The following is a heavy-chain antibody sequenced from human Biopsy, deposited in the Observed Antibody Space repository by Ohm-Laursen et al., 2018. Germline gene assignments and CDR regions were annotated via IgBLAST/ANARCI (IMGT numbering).Heavy chain of an antibody. CDR2: IYAGATT. Sequence: SLRLSCAASKFTVRTNSMSWVRLAPGKGLEWVSVIYAGATTYYPDSVKGRFTISRDDSKNSLYLQMNSLKIDDTAVYFCAASFYENHPLGYWGQGTLVIVSS. V-gene: IGHV3-66*01. CDR3: AASFYENHPLGY. D-gene: IGHD2/OR15-2a*01. CDR1: KFTVRTNS. J-gene: IGHJ4*02.